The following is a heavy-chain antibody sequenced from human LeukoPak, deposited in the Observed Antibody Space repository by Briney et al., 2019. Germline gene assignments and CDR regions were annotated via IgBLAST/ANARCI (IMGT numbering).Heavy chain of an antibody. V-gene: IGHV3-53*01. Sequence: GGSLRLSCAASGFTFSSYPMTWVRQAPGKGLECVSILYSGGMTYYADSVKGRFTISTDTSKNTVNLQMNSLRAEDTAIYYCARMFGGNNYGYCFDYWGQGSMLTVSS. D-gene: IGHD5-18*01. J-gene: IGHJ4*02. CDR2: LYSGGMT. CDR1: GFTFSSYP. CDR3: ARMFGGNNYGYCFDY.